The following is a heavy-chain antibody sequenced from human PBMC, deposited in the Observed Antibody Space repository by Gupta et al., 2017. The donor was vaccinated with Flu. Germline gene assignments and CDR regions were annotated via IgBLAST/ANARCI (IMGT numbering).Heavy chain of an antibody. D-gene: IGHD3-10*01. CDR2: IIPILGIA. V-gene: IGHV1-69*02. CDR3: ATRHYYGSGTFDY. J-gene: IGHJ4*02. CDR1: GGTFSSYP. Sequence: QVQLVQSGAEVKKPGSSVKVSCKASGGTFSSYPISWVRQAPGQGLEWMGRIIPILGIANYAQKFQGRVTITADKSTSTAYMELSSLRSEDTAVYYCATRHYYGSGTFDYWGQGTLVTVSS.